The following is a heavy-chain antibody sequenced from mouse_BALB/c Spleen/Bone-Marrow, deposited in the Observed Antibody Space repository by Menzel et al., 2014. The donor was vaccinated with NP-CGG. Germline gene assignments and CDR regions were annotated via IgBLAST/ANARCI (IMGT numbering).Heavy chain of an antibody. D-gene: IGHD1-2*01. CDR3: ASTTPKARYYTMDY. CDR2: INPYNDGT. V-gene: IGHV1-14*01. J-gene: IGHJ4*01. CDR1: GYTFTSYI. Sequence: EVQLQQSGPELVKPGASVKMSCKASGYTFTSYIIHWVKQKPGQGLEWIGYINPYNDGTKYNENFKGKATLTSDKSSSTAYMEFNSLTPEDSAVYYCASTTPKARYYTMDYWGQGTSVTVCS.